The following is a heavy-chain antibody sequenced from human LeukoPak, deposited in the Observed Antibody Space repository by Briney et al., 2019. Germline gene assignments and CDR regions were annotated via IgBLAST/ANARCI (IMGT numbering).Heavy chain of an antibody. CDR3: AREIYYDSSAYDY. V-gene: IGHV4-38-2*02. CDR2: VYHSGSI. CDR1: GDSLVSGHY. D-gene: IGHD3-22*01. J-gene: IGHJ4*02. Sequence: PSETLPLTCTVSGDSLVSGHYWGWIRQPPGQGLEWVGSVYHSGSIYYNPSLKSRVIMSVDTSKNQFSLKLSSLTAADTAIYYCAREIYYDSSAYDYWGQGTLVTVSS.